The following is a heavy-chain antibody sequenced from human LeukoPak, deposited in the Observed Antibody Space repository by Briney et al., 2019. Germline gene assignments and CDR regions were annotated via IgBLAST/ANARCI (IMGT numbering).Heavy chain of an antibody. D-gene: IGHD1-14*01. CDR3: IVVVEPPDSDGFDV. CDR1: GFTFGNSW. V-gene: IGHV3-74*01. J-gene: IGHJ3*01. Sequence: PGGSLRLSCAASGFTFGNSWVHWVRQAPGKGLVWVSLINADGSTTSYADSVKGRFTIPRDNARNTLSLEMNSLTIEDTAVYYCIVVVEPPDSDGFDVWGQGTMITVSS. CDR2: INADGSTT.